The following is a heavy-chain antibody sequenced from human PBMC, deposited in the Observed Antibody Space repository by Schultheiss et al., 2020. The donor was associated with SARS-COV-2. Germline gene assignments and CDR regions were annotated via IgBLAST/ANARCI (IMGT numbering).Heavy chain of an antibody. J-gene: IGHJ3*02. CDR1: GGSISSSSYY. V-gene: IGHV4-39*07. D-gene: IGHD6-13*01. CDR3: ARAGIAAGEAFDI. CDR2: INHSGST. Sequence: QTLSLTCTVSGGSISSSSYYWGWIRQPPGKGLEWIGEINHSGSTNYNPSLKSRVTISVDTSKNQFSLKLSSVTAADTAVYYCARAGIAAGEAFDIWGQGTMVTVSS.